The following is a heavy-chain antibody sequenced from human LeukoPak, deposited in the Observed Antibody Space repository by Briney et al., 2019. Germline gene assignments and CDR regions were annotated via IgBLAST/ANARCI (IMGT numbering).Heavy chain of an antibody. CDR3: AKGSVITPRTIVIRGSLNY. V-gene: IGHV3-23*01. Sequence: GRSLRLSCAASGFTFGSYAMTWVRQAPGKGLEWVSTITGAADATYYADSVKGRFTIYRDNSKNTLYLQMNSLRAEDTAVYYCAKGSVITPRTIVIRGSLNYWGQGTLVTVSS. CDR2: ITGAADAT. J-gene: IGHJ4*02. CDR1: GFTFGSYA. D-gene: IGHD3-16*01.